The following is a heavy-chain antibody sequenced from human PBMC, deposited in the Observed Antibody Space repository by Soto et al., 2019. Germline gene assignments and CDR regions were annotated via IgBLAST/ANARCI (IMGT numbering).Heavy chain of an antibody. J-gene: IGHJ4*02. CDR1: GFTFGDYA. CDR3: TRAGGYGSGPY. D-gene: IGHD3-10*01. CDR2: IRSKAYGGAT. V-gene: IGHV3-49*04. Sequence: PGGSLRLSCTASGFTFGDYAMSWVRQAPGKGLEWVGFIRSKAYGGATEYAASVKGRFTISRDDSKSIAYLQMNSLKTEDTGVYYCTRAGGYGSGPYWGQGSLGTVAS.